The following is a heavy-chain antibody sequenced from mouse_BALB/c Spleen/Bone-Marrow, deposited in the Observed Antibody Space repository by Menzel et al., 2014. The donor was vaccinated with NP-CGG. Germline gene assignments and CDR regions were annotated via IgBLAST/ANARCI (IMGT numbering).Heavy chain of an antibody. CDR3: TRREDYRYDCAMDY. CDR1: GYTFTSYR. Sequence: VKLMESGADLVKPGASVKLSCKASGYTFTSYRMYWVKQRPGQGLEWIGAINPRNGGTNFNEKFKSKSTLTVDKSSSTAYMQRSSLTSEDSAGYYCTRREDYRYDCAMDYWGQGPSVTVSS. D-gene: IGHD2-14*01. J-gene: IGHJ4*01. V-gene: IGHV1S81*02. CDR2: INPRNGGT.